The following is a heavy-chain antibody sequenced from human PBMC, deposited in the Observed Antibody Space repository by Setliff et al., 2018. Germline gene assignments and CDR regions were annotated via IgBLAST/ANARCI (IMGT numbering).Heavy chain of an antibody. CDR2: MNPNNGNT. Sequence: INYEINWVRQATGQGLEWMGGMNPNNGNTGYAQKFQGRVTMTRNTSISTAYMELSSLRSEDTAVYYCAKDVSPPGTNGWHPDVLDIWGQGTMVTVS. D-gene: IGHD6-19*01. V-gene: IGHV1-8*02. CDR3: AKDVSPPGTNGWHPDVLDI. CDR1: INYE. J-gene: IGHJ3*02.